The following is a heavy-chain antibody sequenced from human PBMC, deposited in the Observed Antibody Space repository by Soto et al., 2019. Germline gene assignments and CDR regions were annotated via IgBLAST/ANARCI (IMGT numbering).Heavy chain of an antibody. CDR1: GYSFTSYG. CDR2: ISTHNGNT. V-gene: IGHV1-18*01. CDR3: AQWRGGYFDY. Sequence: QVQLVQSGAEVRKPGASVNISCRTSGYSFTSYGLSWVRQAPGQGLEWMGWISTHNGNTNSAQQLQGRATVTTDTTTRTAYMEMKSLRSDDAAVYSCAQWRGGYFDYWGQGTLVTVSS. J-gene: IGHJ4*02. D-gene: IGHD2-15*01.